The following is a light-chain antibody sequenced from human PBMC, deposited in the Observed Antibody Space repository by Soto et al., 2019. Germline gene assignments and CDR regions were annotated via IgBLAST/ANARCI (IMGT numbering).Light chain of an antibody. J-gene: IGKJ4*02. CDR3: HQYDSSPRT. Sequence: EIVFTQSPATLSLSPGERATLSCRASQSVSSSYLAWYQQKVGQAPRLLIYGASSRATGIPERFSGSGAGTAFTRPISRLEPEDVAVDYCHQYDSSPRTFGGGTKVDIK. CDR2: GAS. CDR1: QSVSSSY. V-gene: IGKV3-20*01.